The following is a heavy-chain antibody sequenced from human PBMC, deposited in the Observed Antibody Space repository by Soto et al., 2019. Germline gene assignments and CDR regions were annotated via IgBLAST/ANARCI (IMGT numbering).Heavy chain of an antibody. CDR2: INSDGSST. J-gene: IGHJ6*02. CDR3: ANLRSRGRAARRSDYYYYYGMDV. CDR1: GFTFSSYW. Sequence: PGGSLRLSCAASGFTFSSYWMHWVRQAPGKGLVWVSRINSDGSSTNYADSVKGRFTISRDNAKNTLFLQMNSLRDEDTAVYYCANLRSRGRAARRSDYYYYYGMDVWGQGTTVTVSS. D-gene: IGHD6-25*01. V-gene: IGHV3-74*01.